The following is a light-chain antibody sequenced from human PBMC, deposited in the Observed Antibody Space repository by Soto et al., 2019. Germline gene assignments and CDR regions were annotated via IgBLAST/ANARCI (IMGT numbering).Light chain of an antibody. CDR2: AAS. Sequence: EIVLTQSPGNLSLSPGERATLSCRASQSVSSSYLAWYQQKPGQAPRLLIYAASSRATGIPDRFSGSGSGTDFTLTISRLEPEDFAVYYCHQSDSSPLTFGGGTKVEIK. CDR3: HQSDSSPLT. J-gene: IGKJ4*01. CDR1: QSVSSSY. V-gene: IGKV3-20*01.